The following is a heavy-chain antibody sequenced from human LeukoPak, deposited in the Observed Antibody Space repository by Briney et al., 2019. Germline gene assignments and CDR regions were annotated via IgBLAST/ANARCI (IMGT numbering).Heavy chain of an antibody. CDR2: MNPNSGNT. Sequence: ASVKVSCKASGYTFTSYDINWVRQATGQRLEWMGWMNPNSGNTGYSQKFQGRVTMTRNTSISTAYMELSSLRSEDTAVYFCVRAQPGIRYFDWFTSSGHSDYWGQGTLVTVSS. CDR3: VRAQPGIRYFDWFTSSGHSDY. D-gene: IGHD3-9*01. V-gene: IGHV1-8*01. J-gene: IGHJ4*02. CDR1: GYTFTSYD.